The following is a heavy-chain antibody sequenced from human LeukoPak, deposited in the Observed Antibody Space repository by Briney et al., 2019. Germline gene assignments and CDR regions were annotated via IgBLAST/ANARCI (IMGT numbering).Heavy chain of an antibody. CDR2: IKSKTDGGTT. J-gene: IGHJ4*02. D-gene: IGHD5-24*01. V-gene: IGHV3-15*01. CDR3: TTGDGYNAPFDY. Sequence: PGGSLRLSCAASGFTFSDALMSWVRQAPGKGREWVGRIKSKTDGGTTDYAAPVKGRFTISRDDSKNTLYLQTNSLKTEDTAVYYCTTGDGYNAPFDYWGQGTLVTVSS. CDR1: GFTFSDAL.